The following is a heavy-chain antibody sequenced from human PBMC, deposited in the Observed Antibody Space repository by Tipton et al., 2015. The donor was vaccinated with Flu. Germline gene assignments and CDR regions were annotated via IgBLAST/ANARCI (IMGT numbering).Heavy chain of an antibody. J-gene: IGHJ6*02. V-gene: IGHV3-48*03. Sequence: SLRLSCAASGFTFSSYEMNWVRQAPGKGLEWVSYISSSGSTIYYADSVKGRFTISRDNAENSLYLQMNSLRAEDTAVYYCARAPKTNRYYYYGMDVWGQGTTVTVSS. D-gene: IGHD1-14*01. CDR2: ISSSGSTI. CDR3: ARAPKTNRYYYYGMDV. CDR1: GFTFSSYE.